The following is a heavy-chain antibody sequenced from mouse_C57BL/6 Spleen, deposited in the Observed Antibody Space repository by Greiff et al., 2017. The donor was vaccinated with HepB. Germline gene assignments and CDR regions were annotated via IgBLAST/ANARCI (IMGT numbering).Heavy chain of an antibody. V-gene: IGHV2-6*01. D-gene: IGHD1-1*01. CDR1: GFSLTSYG. CDR3: ARLRSQFAY. CDR2: IWGVGST. Sequence: QVHVKQSGPGLVAPSQSLSITCTVSGFSLTSYGVDWVRQSPGKGLEWLGVIWGVGSTNYNSALKSRLSISKDNSKSQVFLKMNSLQTDDTAMYYCARLRSQFAYWGQGTLVTVSA. J-gene: IGHJ3*01.